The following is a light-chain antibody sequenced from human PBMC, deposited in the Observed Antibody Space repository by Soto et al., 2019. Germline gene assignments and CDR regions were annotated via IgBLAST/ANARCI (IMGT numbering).Light chain of an antibody. CDR1: SSDVGGYNY. J-gene: IGLJ2*01. CDR2: DVS. V-gene: IGLV2-14*01. CDR3: SSYTSSGTV. Sequence: QSALTQPASVSGAPGQSITISCTATSSDVGGYNYVSWYQQHPGKAPKLMIYDVSNRPSGVSNRFSGSKSGNTASLTISGLQAGDEADYYCSSYTSSGTVFGGGTKVTVL.